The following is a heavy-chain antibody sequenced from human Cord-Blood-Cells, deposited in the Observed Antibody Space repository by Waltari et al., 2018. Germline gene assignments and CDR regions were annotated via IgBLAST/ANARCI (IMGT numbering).Heavy chain of an antibody. Sequence: QVQLVQSGAEVKKPGASVKVSCKASGYTFTGYYMHWVRQAPGPGLEWMGWINPNSGGTNYAQKFQGWVTMTRDTSISTAYMELSRLRSDDTAVYYCARVKGPLTGDYYYYYGMDVWGQGTTVTVSS. J-gene: IGHJ6*02. V-gene: IGHV1-2*04. CDR3: ARVKGPLTGDYYYYYGMDV. D-gene: IGHD7-27*01. CDR2: INPNSGGT. CDR1: GYTFTGYY.